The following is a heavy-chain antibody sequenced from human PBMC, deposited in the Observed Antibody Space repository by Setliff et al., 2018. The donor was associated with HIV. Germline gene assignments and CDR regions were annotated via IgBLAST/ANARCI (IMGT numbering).Heavy chain of an antibody. V-gene: IGHV1-2*02. CDR1: GYTFTGYH. D-gene: IGHD5-12*01. Sequence: ASVKVSCKTSGYTFTGYHMHWVRQAPGQGLEWMGWINPNSGGTIYAQKFQDRVTMTRDTSSSTAYMELSRLRSDDTAVYYCATNREMATINYYYYYMDVWGTGTTVTVSS. CDR3: ATNREMATINYYYYYMDV. CDR2: INPNSGGT. J-gene: IGHJ6*03.